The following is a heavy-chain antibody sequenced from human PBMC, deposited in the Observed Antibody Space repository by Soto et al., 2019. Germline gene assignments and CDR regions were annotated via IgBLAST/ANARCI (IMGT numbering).Heavy chain of an antibody. V-gene: IGHV4-39*01. Sequence: SETLSLTCTVSGGSISRNSYYWGWIRPPPGKGLEWIGSIYFSGSTYYNTSLKSRVTISVDRSKNQFSMKLSSVTAADTTVYYCARHFGVVPSNWFDPWGQGRLVT. D-gene: IGHD3-3*01. CDR2: IYFSGST. J-gene: IGHJ5*02. CDR1: GGSISRNSYY. CDR3: ARHFGVVPSNWFDP.